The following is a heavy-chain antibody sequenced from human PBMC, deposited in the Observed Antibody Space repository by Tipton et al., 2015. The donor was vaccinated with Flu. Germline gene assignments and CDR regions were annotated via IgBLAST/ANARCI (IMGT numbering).Heavy chain of an antibody. Sequence: SLRLSCAASGFTFSTYDMHWVRQVTGKGLEWVSGIGSAGDTHCLGSVKGRFTISRDNAKNSLYLQMSSLRAGDTAVYYCARGPLPDSNWYNGMDVWGQGTTVTVSS. CDR3: ARGPLPDSNWYNGMDV. CDR2: IGSAGDT. J-gene: IGHJ6*02. V-gene: IGHV3-13*01. CDR1: GFTFSTYD. D-gene: IGHD6-13*01.